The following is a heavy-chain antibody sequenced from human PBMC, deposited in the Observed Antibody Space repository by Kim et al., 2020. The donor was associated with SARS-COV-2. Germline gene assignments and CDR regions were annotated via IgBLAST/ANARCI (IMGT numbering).Heavy chain of an antibody. J-gene: IGHJ6*02. CDR2: ISGSGGST. D-gene: IGHD3-3*01. CDR1: GFTFSSYA. CDR3: AKDRRLYYDFWSGYDRPRDGMTV. Sequence: GGSLRLSCAASGFTFSSYAMSWVRQAPGKGLEWVSAISGSGGSTYYADSVKGRFTISRDNSKNTLYLQMNSLRAEDTVVYYCAKDRRLYYDFWSGYDRPRDGMTVCGQGTTVTAYS. V-gene: IGHV3-23*01.